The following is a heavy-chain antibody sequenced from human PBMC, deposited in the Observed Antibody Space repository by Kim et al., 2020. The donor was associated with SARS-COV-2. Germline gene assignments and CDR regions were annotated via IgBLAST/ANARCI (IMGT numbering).Heavy chain of an antibody. V-gene: IGHV3-64*01. CDR1: GFTFSSYA. D-gene: IGHD3-10*01. CDR2: ISSNGGST. J-gene: IGHJ6*02. Sequence: GGSLRLSCAASGFTFSSYAMHWVRQAPGKGLEYVSAISSNGGSTYYANSVKGRFTISRDNSKNTLYLQMGSLRAEDMAVYYCARSSPITMVRGVIIGYYGMDVWGQGTTVTVSS. CDR3: ARSSPITMVRGVIIGYYGMDV.